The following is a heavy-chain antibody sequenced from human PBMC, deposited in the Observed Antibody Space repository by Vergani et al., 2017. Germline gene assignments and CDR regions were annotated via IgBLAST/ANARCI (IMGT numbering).Heavy chain of an antibody. Sequence: EVQLVESGGGLIQPGGSLRLSCAASGFTVSSNYMSWVRQAPGKGLEWVSVIYSGGSTYYADSVKGRFTISRDNSKNTLYLQMNSLRAEDTALYYCAKEYYDILTGYYSYFDYWGQGTLVTVSS. V-gene: IGHV3-53*01. CDR2: IYSGGST. CDR1: GFTVSSNY. J-gene: IGHJ4*02. CDR3: AKEYYDILTGYYSYFDY. D-gene: IGHD3-9*01.